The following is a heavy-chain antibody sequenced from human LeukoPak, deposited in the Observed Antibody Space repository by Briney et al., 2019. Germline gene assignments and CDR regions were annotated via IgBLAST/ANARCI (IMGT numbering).Heavy chain of an antibody. V-gene: IGHV4-38-2*02. CDR2: ISHSGMT. CDR3: TRRISSGSYSDY. CDR1: GYSITSGFF. D-gene: IGHD1-26*01. Sequence: TSETLSLTCTVSGYSITSGFFWGWIRQPPGQGLGWIGSISHSGMTYHNPSLKSRVTMSVDTSKNQFSLELSSVTAADTAVYYCTRRISSGSYSDYWGQGSPVTVSS. J-gene: IGHJ4*02.